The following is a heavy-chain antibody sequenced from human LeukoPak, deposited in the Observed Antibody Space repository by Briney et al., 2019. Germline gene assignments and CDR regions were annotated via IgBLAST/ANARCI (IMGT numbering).Heavy chain of an antibody. CDR1: GFTFSSYA. Sequence: GGSLRLSCAASGFTFSSYAMSWVRQAPGKGLEWVSAISGSGGSTYYADSVKGRFTISRDNSKNTLYLQMNSLRAEDTAVYYCAKDRSGYSGYDIFDYWGQGTLVTVSS. J-gene: IGHJ4*02. CDR3: AKDRSGYSGYDIFDY. D-gene: IGHD5-12*01. V-gene: IGHV3-23*01. CDR2: ISGSGGST.